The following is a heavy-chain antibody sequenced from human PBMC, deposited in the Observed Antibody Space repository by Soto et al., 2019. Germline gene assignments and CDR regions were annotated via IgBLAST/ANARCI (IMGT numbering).Heavy chain of an antibody. D-gene: IGHD1-7*01. J-gene: IGHJ4*02. Sequence: PSETLSLTYAVYGGSLSGYYWSWIRQPPGKGLEWSGEINHSGSTNYNPSLKSRVTISVDTSKNQFSLKLSSVTAADTAVYYCASWETGTTILRDYCFDYWGQGTLVTVSS. CDR3: ASWETGTTILRDYCFDY. CDR1: GGSLSGYY. CDR2: INHSGST. V-gene: IGHV4-34*01.